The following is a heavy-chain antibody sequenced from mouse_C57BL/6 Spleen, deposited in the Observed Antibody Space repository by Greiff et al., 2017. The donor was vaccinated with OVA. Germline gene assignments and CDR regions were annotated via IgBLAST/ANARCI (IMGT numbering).Heavy chain of an antibody. D-gene: IGHD6-1*01. V-gene: IGHV1-64*01. CDR2: IHPNSGST. CDR3: ATAAEAWFAY. Sequence: VQLQQSGAELVKPGASVKLSCKASGYTFTSYWMHWVKQRPGQGLEWIGMIHPNSGSTNYNEKFKSKATLTVDKSSSTAYMQLSSLTSEDSAVYYCATAAEAWFAYWGQGTLVTVSA. J-gene: IGHJ3*01. CDR1: GYTFTSYW.